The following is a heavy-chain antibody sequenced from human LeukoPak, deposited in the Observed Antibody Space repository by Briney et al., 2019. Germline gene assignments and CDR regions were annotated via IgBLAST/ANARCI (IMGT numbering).Heavy chain of an antibody. J-gene: IGHJ6*02. V-gene: IGHV3-21*01. Sequence: PGGSLRLSCAASGFTFSSYSMNWVRQAPGEGLEWVSSISSSSSYIYYADSVKGRFTISRDNAKNSLYLQMNSLRAEDTAVYYCARGDYGDYFSGMDVWGQGTTVTVSS. D-gene: IGHD4-17*01. CDR2: ISSSSSYI. CDR1: GFTFSSYS. CDR3: ARGDYGDYFSGMDV.